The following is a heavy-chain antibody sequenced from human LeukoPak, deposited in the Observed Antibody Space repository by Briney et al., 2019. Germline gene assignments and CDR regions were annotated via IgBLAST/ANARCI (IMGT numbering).Heavy chain of an antibody. V-gene: IGHV4-59*01. Sequence: TSETLSLTCTVSGGSISSYYWSWIRQPPGKGLEWIGYIYYSGSTNYNPSLKSRVTISVDTSKNQFSLKLSSVTAADTAVYYCAREHIVVVTATSGSGWFDPWGQGTLVTVSS. D-gene: IGHD2-21*02. CDR3: AREHIVVVTATSGSGWFDP. J-gene: IGHJ5*02. CDR2: IYYSGST. CDR1: GGSISSYY.